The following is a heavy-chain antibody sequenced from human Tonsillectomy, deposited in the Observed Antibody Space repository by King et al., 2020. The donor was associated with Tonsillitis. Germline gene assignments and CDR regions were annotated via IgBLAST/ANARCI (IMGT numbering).Heavy chain of an antibody. D-gene: IGHD4-17*01. V-gene: IGHV5-51*01. Sequence: QLVQSGAEVKKPGESLKISCKDSGYSFTSYWIGWVRQMPGKGLEWMGIIYPGDSDTRYSPSFQGQVTISADKSISTAYLQWSSLKASDTAIYYCARLEDYGDQPSHFDYWGQGTLVTVSS. J-gene: IGHJ4*02. CDR3: ARLEDYGDQPSHFDY. CDR1: GYSFTSYW. CDR2: IYPGDSDT.